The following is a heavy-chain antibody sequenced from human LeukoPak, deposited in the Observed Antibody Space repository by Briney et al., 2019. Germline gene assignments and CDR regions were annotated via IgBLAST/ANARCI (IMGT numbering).Heavy chain of an antibody. D-gene: IGHD6-13*01. Sequence: SETLSLTCAVYGGSFSSYYWSWIRQPPGKGLEWIGEINHSGSTNHNPSLKSRVTISVDTSKNQFSLKLSPVTAADTAVYYCARGSSARYSRSLGFDYWGQGTLVTVSS. J-gene: IGHJ4*02. V-gene: IGHV4-34*01. CDR3: ARGSSARYSRSLGFDY. CDR2: INHSGST. CDR1: GGSFSSYY.